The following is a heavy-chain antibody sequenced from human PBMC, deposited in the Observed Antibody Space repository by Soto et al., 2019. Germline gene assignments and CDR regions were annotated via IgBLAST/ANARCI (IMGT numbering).Heavy chain of an antibody. CDR2: IYPADSDV. J-gene: IGHJ4*02. D-gene: IGHD3-10*01. CDR1: GYDFTAYW. Sequence: DVQLVQSGAEVKKPGESLSISCKGSGYDFTAYWINWVRQMPGKGLEWMETIYPADSDVRYSPSFQGQVTISVAKSISIAYLQWSSLKAADTAIYYCAITDYGSGTFDSWGPGPLVTVSS. CDR3: AITDYGSGTFDS. V-gene: IGHV5-51*03.